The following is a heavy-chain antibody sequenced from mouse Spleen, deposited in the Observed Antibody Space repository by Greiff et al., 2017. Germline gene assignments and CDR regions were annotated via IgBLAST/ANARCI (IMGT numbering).Heavy chain of an antibody. V-gene: IGHV1-81*01. CDR1: GYTFTDYV. CDR3: ARGAMDY. J-gene: IGHJ4*01. Sequence: QVQLQQSGPELVKPGASVKMSCKASGYTFTDYVISWVKQRTGQGLEWIGEIYPGSGSTYYNEKFKGKATLTVDTSSSTAYMELHSLTSEDSAVYFCARGAMDYWGQGTSVTVSS. CDR2: IYPGSGST.